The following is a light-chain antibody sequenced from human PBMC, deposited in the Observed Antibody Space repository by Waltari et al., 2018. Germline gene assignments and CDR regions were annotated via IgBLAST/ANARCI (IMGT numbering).Light chain of an antibody. V-gene: IGKV3-11*01. CDR1: QSVTNY. CDR3: QQRFNWWT. J-gene: IGKJ1*01. CDR2: DAS. Sequence: EIVLTQSPATLSLSPGDRATLSCRASQSVTNYLSWYQQKPGQAPRLLIFDASKRATDTPGRFSGSGSETDFSLTISSLEAEDFAVYFCQQRFNWWTFGQGTRIEVK.